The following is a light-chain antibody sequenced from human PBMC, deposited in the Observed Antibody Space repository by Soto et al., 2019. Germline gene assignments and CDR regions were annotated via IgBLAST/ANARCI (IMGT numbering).Light chain of an antibody. V-gene: IGLV6-57*01. CDR2: GHD. Sequence: NFMLTQPHSVSESPGKTVTISCTRSSGSVASSYVQWYQQSPGSSPTIVISGHDDRPSGVPDRFSASIDTFSNSASLTISRLQTEDEAVYYCQSYDRTSVIFGGGTKLTVL. CDR3: QSYDRTSVI. J-gene: IGLJ2*01. CDR1: SGSVASSY.